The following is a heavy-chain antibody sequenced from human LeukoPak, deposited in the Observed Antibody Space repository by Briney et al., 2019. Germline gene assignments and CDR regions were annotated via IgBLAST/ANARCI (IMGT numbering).Heavy chain of an antibody. D-gene: IGHD2-2*01. J-gene: IGHJ4*02. CDR1: GFTFSSYA. Sequence: GGSLRLSCAASGFTFSSYAMSWVRQAPGKGLEWVSSISSSSSYIYYADSVKGRFTISRDNAKNSLHLQMNSLRAEDTAVYYCARILPLRVPAAMGDWGQGTLVTVSS. V-gene: IGHV3-21*01. CDR3: ARILPLRVPAAMGD. CDR2: ISSSSSYI.